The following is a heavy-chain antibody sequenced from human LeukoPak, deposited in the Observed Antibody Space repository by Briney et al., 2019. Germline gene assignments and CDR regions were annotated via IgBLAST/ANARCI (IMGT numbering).Heavy chain of an antibody. CDR1: GGHNSSFQ. D-gene: IGHD3-10*02. J-gene: IGHJ3*02. CDR2: IYYSGST. Sequence: SETLSLICSLSGGHNSSFQWSWPRHPPGKALEWIGYIYYSGSTNYNPSLKSRVTISVDRSKNQFSLKLSSVTAADTAVYYCARVYVDAFDIWGQGTMVTVSA. V-gene: IGHV4-59*12. CDR3: ARVYVDAFDI.